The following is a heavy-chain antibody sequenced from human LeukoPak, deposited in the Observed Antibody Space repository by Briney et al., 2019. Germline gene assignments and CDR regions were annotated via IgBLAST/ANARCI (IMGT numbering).Heavy chain of an antibody. CDR1: GYSFTNYW. Sequence: ESLNISCKASGYSFTNYWIGWVLQMPGKGLEWMGIIYPGNSDTRYSPSFQGQVTISADKSISTAYLQWSSLKASDTAIYYCARISSGSFDYWGQGTLDPVSS. CDR2: IYPGNSDT. CDR3: ARISSGSFDY. D-gene: IGHD1-26*01. V-gene: IGHV5-51*01. J-gene: IGHJ4*02.